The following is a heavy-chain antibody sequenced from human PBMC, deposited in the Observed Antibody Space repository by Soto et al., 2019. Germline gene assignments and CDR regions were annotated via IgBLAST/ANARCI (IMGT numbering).Heavy chain of an antibody. CDR3: ARVGGIAAAGTIDP. D-gene: IGHD6-13*01. J-gene: IGHJ5*02. V-gene: IGHV4-59*01. CDR2: IYYSGST. CDR1: GGSISSYY. Sequence: PSETLSLTCTVSGGSISSYYWSWIRQPPGKGLEWIGYIYYSGSTNYNPSLKSRVTISVDTSKNQFSLKLSSVTAADTAVYYCARVGGIAAAGTIDPWGQGTLVTVSS.